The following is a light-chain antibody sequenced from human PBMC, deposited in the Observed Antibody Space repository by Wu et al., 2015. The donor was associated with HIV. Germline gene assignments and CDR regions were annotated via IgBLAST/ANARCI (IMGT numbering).Light chain of an antibody. CDR1: QSISNY. J-gene: IGKJ2*03. CDR3: QHYSTSLYS. CDR2: SAS. V-gene: IGKV3-20*01. Sequence: EIVLTQSPATLSLSPGERATLSCRASQSISNYLAWYRQNPGQAPRLLIYSASNRATGIPDRFSGSGSGTDFTLTISRLEPEDFAVYYCQHYSTSLYSFGQGTKLEIK.